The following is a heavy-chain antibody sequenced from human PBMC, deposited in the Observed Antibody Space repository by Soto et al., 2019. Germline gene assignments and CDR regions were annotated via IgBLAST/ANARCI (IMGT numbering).Heavy chain of an antibody. CDR3: ARIKFGANTCYYGSGSYYNPDY. D-gene: IGHD3-10*01. CDR1: GFSLSTSGMC. CDR2: IDWDDDK. J-gene: IGHJ4*02. Sequence: GSGPTLVNPTQTLTLTCTFSGFSLSTSGMCVSWIRQPPGKALEWLALIDWDDDKYYSTSLKTRLTISKDTSKNQVVLTMTNMDPVDTATYYCARIKFGANTCYYGSGSYYNPDYWGQGTLVTVSS. V-gene: IGHV2-70*01.